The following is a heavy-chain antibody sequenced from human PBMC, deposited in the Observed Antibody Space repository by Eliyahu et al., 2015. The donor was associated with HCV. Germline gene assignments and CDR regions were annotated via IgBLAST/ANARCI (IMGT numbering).Heavy chain of an antibody. CDR3: ARHQRGTMVRGVSYDY. CDR1: GGSISSYY. V-gene: IGHV4-59*08. D-gene: IGHD3-10*01. J-gene: IGHJ4*02. CDR2: IYYSGST. Sequence: QVQLQESGPVLVKPSETLSLTCTVSGGSISSYYWSWIRQPPGKGLEWIGYIYYSGSTNYNPSLKSRVTISVDTSKNQFSLKLSSVTAADTAVYYCARHQRGTMVRGVSYDYWGQGTLVTVSS.